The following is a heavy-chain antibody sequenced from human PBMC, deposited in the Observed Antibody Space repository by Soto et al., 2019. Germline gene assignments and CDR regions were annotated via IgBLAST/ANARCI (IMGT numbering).Heavy chain of an antibody. CDR3: ARRRDGYTGVWFDP. V-gene: IGHV4-59*01. CDR1: GAPISAFY. CDR2: IYYTGST. Sequence: SETLSLTCTVSGAPISAFYWSWIRQSPGKVLEWIGHIYYTGSTNYNPSLNSRAAISLDTSKNQFSLRLTSVTAADTAVYYCARRRDGYTGVWFDPWGQGTLVTVSS. J-gene: IGHJ5*02. D-gene: IGHD5-12*01.